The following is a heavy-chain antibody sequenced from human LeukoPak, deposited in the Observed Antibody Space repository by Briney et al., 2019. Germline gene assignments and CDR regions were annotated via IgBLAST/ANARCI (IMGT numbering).Heavy chain of an antibody. CDR2: IYDSGST. Sequence: SETLSLTCTVSGGSISSYYWSWIRQPPGKGLEWIGYIYDSGSTNYNPSLKSRVTISVDTSKNQFSLKLSSVTAADTAVYYCARDRRDGYKSYYHYYGMDVWGQGTTVTVSS. V-gene: IGHV4-59*01. D-gene: IGHD5-24*01. CDR1: GGSISSYY. J-gene: IGHJ6*02. CDR3: ARDRRDGYKSYYHYYGMDV.